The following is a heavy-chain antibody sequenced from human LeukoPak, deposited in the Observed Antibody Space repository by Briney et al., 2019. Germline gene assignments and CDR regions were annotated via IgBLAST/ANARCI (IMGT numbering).Heavy chain of an antibody. CDR2: IIPILGIA. J-gene: IGHJ4*02. V-gene: IGHV1-69*04. CDR1: GGTFSSYA. CDR3: ARHSRVRFGELLY. Sequence: GASVKVSCKASGGTFSSYAISWVRQAPGQGLEWMGRIIPILGIANYAQKFQGRVTITADKSTSTAYMELSSLRSEDTAVYYCARHSRVRFGELLYWGQGTLVTVSS. D-gene: IGHD3-10*01.